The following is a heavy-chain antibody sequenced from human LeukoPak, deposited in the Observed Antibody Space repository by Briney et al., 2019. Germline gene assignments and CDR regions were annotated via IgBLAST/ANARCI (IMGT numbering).Heavy chain of an antibody. Sequence: ASVKVSCKASGYTFTSNHIHCVRQAPGQGLEWMGVINPSGDSTSYAQKFQGRVTMTTDTSTSTAYMELRSLRSDDTAVYYCARGDTGDYWGQGTLVTVSS. CDR2: INPSGDST. J-gene: IGHJ4*02. V-gene: IGHV1-46*01. CDR1: GYTFTSNH. CDR3: ARGDTGDY. D-gene: IGHD1-14*01.